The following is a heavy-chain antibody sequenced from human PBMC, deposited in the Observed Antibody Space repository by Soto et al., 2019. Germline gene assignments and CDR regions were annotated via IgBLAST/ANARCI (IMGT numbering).Heavy chain of an antibody. J-gene: IGHJ6*02. Sequence: SETLSLTCTVSGGSISSYYWSWIRQPPGKGLEWLGCIYYSGSTNYNPSLKSRVTISVDTSKNQFSLKLSSVTAADTAVYYCARGDYSESSGYYGRADYGMDVWGQGTTVTVSS. CDR2: IYYSGST. D-gene: IGHD3-22*01. V-gene: IGHV4-59*01. CDR3: ARGDYSESSGYYGRADYGMDV. CDR1: GGSISSYY.